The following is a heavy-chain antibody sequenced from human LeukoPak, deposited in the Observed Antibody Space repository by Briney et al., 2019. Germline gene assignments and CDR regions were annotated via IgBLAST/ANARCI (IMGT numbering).Heavy chain of an antibody. D-gene: IGHD3-3*01. CDR1: GFTFSSYA. J-gene: IGHJ1*01. Sequence: PGRSLRLSCAASGFTFSSYAMHWVRQAPGKGLEWVAVISYDGSNKYYADSVKGRFTISRDNSKNTLYLQMNSLRAEDTAVYYCATLRFLEWLLFHEYFQHWGQGTLVTVSS. V-gene: IGHV3-30-3*01. CDR2: ISYDGSNK. CDR3: ATLRFLEWLLFHEYFQH.